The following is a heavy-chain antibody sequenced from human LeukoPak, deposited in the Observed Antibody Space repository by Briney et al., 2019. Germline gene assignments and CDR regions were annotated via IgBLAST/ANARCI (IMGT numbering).Heavy chain of an antibody. J-gene: IGHJ4*02. CDR2: ISGSGGST. CDR3: AKDAYYYDSSSYYTFPDY. D-gene: IGHD3-22*01. Sequence: PGGSLRLSCAASGFTFSSYAMSWVRQAPGKGLEWVSAISGSGGSTYYADSLKGRFTISRDNSKNTLYLQMSSLRAEDTAVYYCAKDAYYYDSSSYYTFPDYWGQGTLVTVSS. V-gene: IGHV3-23*01. CDR1: GFTFSSYA.